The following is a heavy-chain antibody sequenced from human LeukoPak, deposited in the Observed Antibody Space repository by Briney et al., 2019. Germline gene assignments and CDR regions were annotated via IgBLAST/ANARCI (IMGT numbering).Heavy chain of an antibody. J-gene: IGHJ6*03. CDR2: IYYSGST. Sequence: NPSETLSLTCVVYGGSFSGYYWSWIRQPPGKGLEWIGYIYYSGSTNYNPSLKSRVTISVDTSKNQFSLKLSSVTAADTAVYYCAGIPYGPYYYYYYMDVWGKGTAVTISS. CDR1: GGSFSGYY. D-gene: IGHD3-10*01. V-gene: IGHV4-59*01. CDR3: AGIPYGPYYYYYYMDV.